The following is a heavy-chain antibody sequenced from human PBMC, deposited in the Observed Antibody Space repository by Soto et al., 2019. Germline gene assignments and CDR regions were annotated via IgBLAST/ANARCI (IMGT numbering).Heavy chain of an antibody. CDR1: GYTFTYRY. V-gene: IGHV1-45*02. J-gene: IGHJ4*02. CDR2: ITPFNGNT. D-gene: IGHD3-9*01. CDR3: ATFDDDILTGYGEDY. Sequence: SVKVSCKASGYTFTYRYLHWVRQAPGQALEWMGWITPFNGNTNYAQKFQDRVTITRDRSMSTAYMELSSLRSEDTAMYYCATFDDDILTGYGEDYWGQGNLVTVSS.